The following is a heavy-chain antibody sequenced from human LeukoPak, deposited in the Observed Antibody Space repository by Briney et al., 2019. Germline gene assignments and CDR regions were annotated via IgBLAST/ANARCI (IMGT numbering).Heavy chain of an antibody. Sequence: ASVKVSCKASGYTFTGYYMHWVRQAPGQGLEWMGWINPNSSGTNYAQKFQGRVTMTRDTSISTAYMELSRLRSEDTAVYYCAREDDCSSTSCYRSAFDIWGQGTMVTVSS. CDR3: AREDDCSSTSCYRSAFDI. V-gene: IGHV1-2*02. J-gene: IGHJ3*02. D-gene: IGHD2-2*02. CDR1: GYTFTGYY. CDR2: INPNSSGT.